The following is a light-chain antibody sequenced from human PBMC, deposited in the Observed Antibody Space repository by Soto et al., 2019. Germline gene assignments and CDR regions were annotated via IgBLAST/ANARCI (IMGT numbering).Light chain of an antibody. CDR1: SSDVGGYNY. CDR3: CSYAGSNIVWV. CDR2: EVS. V-gene: IGLV2-14*01. Sequence: QSALTQPASVSGSPGQSITISCTGTSSDVGGYNYVSWYQQHPGKAPKLMIYEVSNRPSRVSNRFSGSKSGNTASLTISGLQPEDEADYYCCSYAGSNIVWVFGGGTKLTVL. J-gene: IGLJ3*02.